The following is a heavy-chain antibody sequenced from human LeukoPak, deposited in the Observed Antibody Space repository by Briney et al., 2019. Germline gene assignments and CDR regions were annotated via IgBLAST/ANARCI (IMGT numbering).Heavy chain of an antibody. CDR2: VTSSSSTL. CDR1: GFTFRSYT. V-gene: IGHV3-48*02. CDR3: ASGYSSALRYFDY. D-gene: IGHD6-19*01. Sequence: GESLRLSCAASGFTFRSYTMNWVRQAPGKGLEWISYVTSSSSTLYYADSVKGRFTISRDNAKNSLYLKMKSLRDEDTAVYYCASGYSSALRYFDYWGQGTLVTVSS. J-gene: IGHJ4*02.